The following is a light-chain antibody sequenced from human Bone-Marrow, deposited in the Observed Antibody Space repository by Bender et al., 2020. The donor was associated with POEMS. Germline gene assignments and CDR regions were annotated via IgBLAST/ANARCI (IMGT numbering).Light chain of an antibody. CDR1: SSNIGAHA. J-gene: IGLJ3*02. Sequence: QSVLTWPPSASGNPGQRVTISCSGGSSNIGAHAVNWYQHLPGTALKIVIYSSHRRPSEVPNRFSGSRSGTSDSLAMSGVQTEDEADDYCAVWADILNGWMFDGGTQLTVL. CDR3: AVWADILNGWM. V-gene: IGLV1-44*01. CDR2: SSH.